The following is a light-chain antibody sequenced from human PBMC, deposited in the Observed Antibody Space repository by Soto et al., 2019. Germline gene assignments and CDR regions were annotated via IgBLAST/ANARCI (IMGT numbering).Light chain of an antibody. V-gene: IGLV2-8*01. CDR2: EVS. CDR3: SSYAGSNAVV. Sequence: QSALTQPPSASGTPGQSVTISCTGTSSDVGGYNYVSWYQQHPGKAPKLMIYEVSKRPSGVPDRVSGSKSGNTASLTVSGLQAEDEADYYCSSYAGSNAVVFGGGPKLTVL. J-gene: IGLJ2*01. CDR1: SSDVGGYNY.